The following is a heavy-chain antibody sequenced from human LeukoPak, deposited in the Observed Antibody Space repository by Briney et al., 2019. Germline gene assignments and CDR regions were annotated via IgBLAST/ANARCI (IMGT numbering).Heavy chain of an antibody. D-gene: IGHD2-2*02. CDR2: ISGSGGST. V-gene: IGHV3-23*01. Sequence: GGSLRLSCAASGFTFSSYAMSWVRQAPGKGLEWVSAISGSGGSTYYADSVKGRFTISRDNSKNPLYLQMNSLRAEDTAVYYCAKSQALYCSSTSCHRGFDYWGQGTLVTVSS. CDR1: GFTFSSYA. CDR3: AKSQALYCSSTSCHRGFDY. J-gene: IGHJ4*02.